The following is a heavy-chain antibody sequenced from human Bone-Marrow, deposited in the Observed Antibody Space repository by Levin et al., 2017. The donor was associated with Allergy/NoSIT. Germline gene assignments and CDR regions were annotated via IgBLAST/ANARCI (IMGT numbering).Heavy chain of an antibody. CDR3: ARDLPGIAAAGTYYYYYYGMDV. CDR1: GYTFTSYA. CDR2: INTNTGNP. Sequence: ASVKVSCKASGYTFTSYAMNWVRQAPGQGLEWMGWINTNTGNPTYAQGFTGRFVFSLDTSVSTAYLQISSLKAEDTAVYYCARDLPGIAAAGTYYYYYYGMDVWGQGTTVTVSS. J-gene: IGHJ6*02. D-gene: IGHD6-13*01. V-gene: IGHV7-4-1*02.